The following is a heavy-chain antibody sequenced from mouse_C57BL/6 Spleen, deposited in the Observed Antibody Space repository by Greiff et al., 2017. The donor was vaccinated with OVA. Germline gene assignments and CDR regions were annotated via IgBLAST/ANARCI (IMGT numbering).Heavy chain of an antibody. D-gene: IGHD1-1*02. CDR3: AGLAVGEYYAMDY. CDR2: IYPYNGVS. V-gene: IGHV1-31*01. Sequence: VQLQPSGPALVKPGSSVKISCKASGYSFTGYYMHWVKQSHGNILDWIGYIYPYNGVSSYNQKFKGKATLSVCKCSSTAYMELLSLTSEDSAVYYCAGLAVGEYYAMDYWGQGTAGTVSS. J-gene: IGHJ4*01. CDR1: GYSFTGYY.